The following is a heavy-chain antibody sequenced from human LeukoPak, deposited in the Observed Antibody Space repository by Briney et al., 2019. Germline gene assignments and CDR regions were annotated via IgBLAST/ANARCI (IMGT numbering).Heavy chain of an antibody. V-gene: IGHV3-21*01. CDR3: ASSPLSGYCSSTSCSETDY. Sequence: PGGSLRLSCAASGFTFSSYSMNWVRQAPGKGLEWVSSISSSSSYIYYADSVKGRFTISRDNAKNSLYLQMNSLRAEDTAVYYCASSPLSGYCSSTSCSETDYWGQGTLVTVSS. CDR1: GFTFSSYS. CDR2: ISSSSSYI. D-gene: IGHD2-2*03. J-gene: IGHJ4*02.